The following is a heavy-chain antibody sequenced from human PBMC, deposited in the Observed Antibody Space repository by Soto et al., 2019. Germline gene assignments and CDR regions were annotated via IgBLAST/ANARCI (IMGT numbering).Heavy chain of an antibody. CDR3: AKDYDYGDSLPFDY. V-gene: IGHV3-23*01. J-gene: IGHJ4*02. CDR1: GFNFRNYG. CDR2: IVGIGDTA. D-gene: IGHD4-17*01. Sequence: EVQLLEAGGGLVHPGGSLRLSCAASGFNFRNYGMSWVRQAPGKGLEWLSAIVGIGDTAYYADSVRGRFTIFRDNSKNTMSLRLNAVGAEDTAIYYCAKDYDYGDSLPFDYWGRGTLVTVSS.